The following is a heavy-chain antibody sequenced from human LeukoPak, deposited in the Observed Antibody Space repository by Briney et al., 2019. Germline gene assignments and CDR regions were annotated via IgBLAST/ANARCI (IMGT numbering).Heavy chain of an antibody. CDR2: INHSGST. CDR1: GGSFSGYY. D-gene: IGHD3-22*01. Sequence: SETLSLTCAVYGGSFSGYYGSWIRQPPGKGLEWIGEINHSGSTNYNPSLKSRVTISVDTSKNQFSLKLSSVTAADTAVYYCARLSSGYYIYWGQGTLVTVSS. V-gene: IGHV4-34*01. CDR3: ARLSSGYYIY. J-gene: IGHJ4*02.